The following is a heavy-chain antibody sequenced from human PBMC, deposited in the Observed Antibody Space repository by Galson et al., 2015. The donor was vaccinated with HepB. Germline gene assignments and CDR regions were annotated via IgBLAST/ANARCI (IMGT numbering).Heavy chain of an antibody. V-gene: IGHV5-10-1*01. J-gene: IGHJ4*02. CDR1: GYSFTSYW. Sequence: QSGAEVKKPGESLRISCKGSGYSFTSYWISWVRQMPGKGLEWMGKIDPTDSYTNYRPSFQGHVTISADKSISTAYLQWSSLKASDTAIYFCARSTERFNSDWYGYWGQGTLVTVSS. CDR3: ARSTERFNSDWYGY. D-gene: IGHD6-19*01. CDR2: IDPTDSYT.